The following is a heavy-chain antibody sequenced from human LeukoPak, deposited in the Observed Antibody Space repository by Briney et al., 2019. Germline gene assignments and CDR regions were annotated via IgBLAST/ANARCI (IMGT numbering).Heavy chain of an antibody. CDR1: GFTFSSYG. CDR2: ISWNSGSI. V-gene: IGHV3-9*01. D-gene: IGHD3-10*01. J-gene: IGHJ4*02. CDR3: ARDYYGSGSYFDY. Sequence: GRSLRLSCAASGFTFSSYGMHWVRQAPGKGLEWVSGISWNSGSIGYADSVKGRFTISRDNAKNSLYLQMNSLRAEDTAVYYCARDYYGSGSYFDYWGQGTLVTVSS.